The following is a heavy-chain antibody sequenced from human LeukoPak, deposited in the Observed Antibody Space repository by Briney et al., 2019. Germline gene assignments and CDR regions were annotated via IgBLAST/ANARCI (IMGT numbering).Heavy chain of an antibody. CDR3: AKDLHGAFDY. CDR2: ISANGINT. D-gene: IGHD3-10*01. J-gene: IGHJ4*02. Sequence: QTGGSLRLSCAASGFSFSIYGMSWVRQAPGKGLHWLSAISANGINTYYAGSVKGRFTISRDNSKNTLYLHMHSLRADDTALYYCAKDLHGAFDYWGQGTLVTVSS. V-gene: IGHV3-23*01. CDR1: GFSFSIYG.